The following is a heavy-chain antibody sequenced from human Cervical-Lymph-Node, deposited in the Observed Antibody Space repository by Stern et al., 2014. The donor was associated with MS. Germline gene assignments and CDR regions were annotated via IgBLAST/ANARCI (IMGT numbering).Heavy chain of an antibody. J-gene: IGHJ6*02. CDR1: GGNFKSFA. CDR3: ARDRAPALGVGYYYGMDV. V-gene: IGHV1-69*01. D-gene: IGHD2-8*01. Sequence: MQLVESGAEVKKPGSSVKVSCKASGGNFKSFAITWVRQAPGQGLEWVGGIIPILATANYAQKFLGRVTITADESTSTAYMSLSSLRYEDTAVYYCARDRAPALGVGYYYGMDVWGQGTTVTVSS. CDR2: IIPILATA.